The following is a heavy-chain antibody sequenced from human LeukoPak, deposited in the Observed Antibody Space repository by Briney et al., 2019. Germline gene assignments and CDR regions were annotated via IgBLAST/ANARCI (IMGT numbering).Heavy chain of an antibody. J-gene: IGHJ4*02. V-gene: IGHV4-39*01. CDR1: GDSISNSSYY. D-gene: IGHD4-17*01. CDR3: ARLDYGDHS. Sequence: PSETLSLTCTVSGDSISNSSYYWGWIRQPPGKGLEWIGSIYYSGSTYYNPSLKSRVTISVDTSKNQFSLKLSSVTAADTAVYYCARLDYGDHSWGQGTLVTVSS. CDR2: IYYSGST.